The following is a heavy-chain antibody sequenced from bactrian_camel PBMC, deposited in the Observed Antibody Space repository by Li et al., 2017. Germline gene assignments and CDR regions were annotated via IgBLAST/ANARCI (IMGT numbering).Heavy chain of an antibody. CDR3: AADFYNMQLARHYSH. CDR1: TRRPNY. V-gene: IGHV3S42*01. J-gene: IGHJ4*01. CDR2: IDRTGST. D-gene: IGHD4*01. Sequence: DVQLVESGGGSVQAGGSLRLSCTYTRRPNYVTWFRQGPGNGREGVAAIDRTGSTTYAYSAQARFTISKDNAENTLYPQMNNLQPEDTAMYYCAADFYNMQLARHYSHWGQGTQVTVS.